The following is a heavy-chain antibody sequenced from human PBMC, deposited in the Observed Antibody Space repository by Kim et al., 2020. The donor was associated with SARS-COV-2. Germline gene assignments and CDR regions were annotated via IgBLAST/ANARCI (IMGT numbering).Heavy chain of an antibody. D-gene: IGHD2-21*02. Sequence: SETLSLTCTVSGYSISSGYYWGWIRQPPGKGLEWIGSIYHSGSTYYNPSLKSRVTISVDTSKNQFSLKLSSVTAADTAVYYCARLLVVVTNWFDPWGQGTLVTVSS. J-gene: IGHJ5*02. V-gene: IGHV4-38-2*02. CDR2: IYHSGST. CDR1: GYSISSGYY. CDR3: ARLLVVVTNWFDP.